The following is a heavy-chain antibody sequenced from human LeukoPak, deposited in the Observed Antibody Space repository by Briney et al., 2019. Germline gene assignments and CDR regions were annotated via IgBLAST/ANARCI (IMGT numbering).Heavy chain of an antibody. J-gene: IGHJ4*02. CDR3: ADSNSWYPVDY. V-gene: IGHV3-23*01. Sequence: PGGSLRLSCAASVFTFSSYAMRWVRQAPGKGLEWVSSITGSGDSTYYADSVKGRFTISRDNSKNTLYLQMNSLRAEDTAVYYCADSNSWYPVDYWGQGTLVTVSS. CDR2: ITGSGDST. CDR1: VFTFSSYA. D-gene: IGHD4-11*01.